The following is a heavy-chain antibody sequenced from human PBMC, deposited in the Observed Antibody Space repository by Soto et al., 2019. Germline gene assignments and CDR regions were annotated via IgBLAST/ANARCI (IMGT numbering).Heavy chain of an antibody. D-gene: IGHD3-3*01. CDR2: ISGSGGST. V-gene: IGHV3-23*01. CDR3: AKDPTYYDFWSGYYRGAFDN. Sequence: GGSLRLSCAASGFTFSSYAVSWVRQAPGKGLEWVSAISGSGGSTYYADSVKGRFTISRDNSKNTLYLQMNSLRAEDTAVYYCAKDPTYYDFWSGYYRGAFDNWGQATMFTV. J-gene: IGHJ3*02. CDR1: GFTFSSYA.